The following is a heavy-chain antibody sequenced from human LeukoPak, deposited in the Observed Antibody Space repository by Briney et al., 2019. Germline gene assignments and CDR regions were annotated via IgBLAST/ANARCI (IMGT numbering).Heavy chain of an antibody. J-gene: IGHJ4*02. D-gene: IGHD1-26*01. Sequence: SETLSLTCTVSGGSISSYYWSWIRQPPGKGLEWIGYIYYSGSTNYNPSLKSRVTISVDTSKNQFSLKLSSVTAADTAVYYCARASGGSFFDYWGQGTLVTVSS. CDR2: IYYSGST. CDR1: GGSISSYY. CDR3: ARASGGSFFDY. V-gene: IGHV4-59*01.